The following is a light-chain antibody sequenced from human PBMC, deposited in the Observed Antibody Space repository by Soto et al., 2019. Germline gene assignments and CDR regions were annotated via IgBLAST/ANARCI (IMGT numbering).Light chain of an antibody. Sequence: QSALTQPPSASGSPGQSVTITCSGTSSDVGEENYVSWYQQHPGRAPKLLIYHVNTRPSGISNRFSGSKSGDTASLTISGLQAEDEAEYSCFSYSTSSSLYVFGSGTKVTVL. CDR2: HVN. CDR1: SSDVGEENY. J-gene: IGLJ1*01. V-gene: IGLV2-14*03. CDR3: FSYSTSSSLYV.